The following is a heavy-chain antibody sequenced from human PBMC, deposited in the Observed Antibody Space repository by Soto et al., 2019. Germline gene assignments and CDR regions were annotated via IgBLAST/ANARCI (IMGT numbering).Heavy chain of an antibody. J-gene: IGHJ5*02. Sequence: SQTLSLTCAISGDSVSSNTASWNWIRQSPSRGLEWLGRTYFRSKWYNDYAVSVKSRIIINPDTSDNQFSLQLNSVTPEDTAVYFCAKGDNLGPKTGYAFDPWGQGTLVTVSS. CDR2: TYFRSKWYN. CDR1: GDSVSSNTAS. CDR3: AKGDNLGPKTGYAFDP. D-gene: IGHD5-12*01. V-gene: IGHV6-1*01.